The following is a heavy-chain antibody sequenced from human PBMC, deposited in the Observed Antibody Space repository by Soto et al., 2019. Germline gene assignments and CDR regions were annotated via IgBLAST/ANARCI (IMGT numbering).Heavy chain of an antibody. D-gene: IGHD1-26*01. CDR1: GFTFSDHY. CDR3: TRGLLGGAPSYTFHGMDV. J-gene: IGHJ6*01. V-gene: IGHV3-72*01. Sequence: EVQLVESGGGLVQPGGSLRLPCVASGFTFSDHYMDWVRQAPGKGLEWVARSRNRVHSHSTEYAASVRGRFTISRDESKSSLYLQMNSLKIEDTAVYYCTRGLLGGAPSYTFHGMDVWGQGTTVTVSS. CDR2: SRNRVHSHST.